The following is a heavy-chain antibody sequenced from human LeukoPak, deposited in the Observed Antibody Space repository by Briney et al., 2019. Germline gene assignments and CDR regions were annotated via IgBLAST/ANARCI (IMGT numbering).Heavy chain of an antibody. CDR1: GYTFTSYY. V-gene: IGHV1-46*01. D-gene: IGHD3-10*01. J-gene: IGHJ6*03. CDR3: ARGGRPGRDYYYMDV. Sequence: GASVKVSCKASGYTFTSYYMHWVRQAPGQGLEWMGIINPSGGSTSYAQKFQGRVTMTRDMSTSTVYMELSSLRSEDTAVYYCARGGRPGRDYYYMDVWGKGTTVTVSS. CDR2: INPSGGST.